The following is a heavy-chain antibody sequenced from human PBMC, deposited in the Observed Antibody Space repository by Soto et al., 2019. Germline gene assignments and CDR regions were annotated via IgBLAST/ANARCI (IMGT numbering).Heavy chain of an antibody. J-gene: IGHJ4*02. CDR2: ISSSSSYI. Sequence: EVQLVESGGGLVKPGGSLRLSCAASGFTFSSYSMNWVRQAPGKGLEWVSSISSSSSYIYYADSVKGRFTISRDNAKNSLYLQMNSVRAEDTAVYYCARDHGYYDILTGWTEDPTNFDYWGQGTLVTVSS. CDR3: ARDHGYYDILTGWTEDPTNFDY. CDR1: GFTFSSYS. V-gene: IGHV3-21*01. D-gene: IGHD3-9*01.